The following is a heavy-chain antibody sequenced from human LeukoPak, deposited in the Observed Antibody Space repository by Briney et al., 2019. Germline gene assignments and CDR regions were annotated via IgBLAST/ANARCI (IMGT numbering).Heavy chain of an antibody. CDR3: ATIYCSGGSCYSGDAFDF. Sequence: GESLKISCKASGYSFTNFWIGWVRQMPGKGLEWMGIIYPGDSDTRYSPSFQGQVTISADKSISTAYLKWSSLKASDTAMYYCATIYCSGGSCYSGDAFDFWGQGTMVTVSS. V-gene: IGHV5-51*01. CDR2: IYPGDSDT. CDR1: GYSFTNFW. D-gene: IGHD2-15*01. J-gene: IGHJ3*01.